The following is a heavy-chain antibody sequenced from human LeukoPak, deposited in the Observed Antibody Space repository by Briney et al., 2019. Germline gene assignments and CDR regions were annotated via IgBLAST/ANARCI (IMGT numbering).Heavy chain of an antibody. CDR3: AKGTGGGSGSSPDY. Sequence: GGSLRLSCAASGFTFSSYAMSWVRQAPGKGLEWVSAISGSGGSTYYADSVKGRFTISRDNSKNTLYLQMSSLRAEDTAVYYCAKGTGGGSGSSPDYWGQGTLVTVSS. J-gene: IGHJ4*02. CDR2: ISGSGGST. V-gene: IGHV3-23*01. D-gene: IGHD3-10*01. CDR1: GFTFSSYA.